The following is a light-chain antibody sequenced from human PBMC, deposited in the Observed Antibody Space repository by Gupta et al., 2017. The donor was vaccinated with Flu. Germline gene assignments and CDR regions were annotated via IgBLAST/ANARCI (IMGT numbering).Light chain of an antibody. V-gene: IGKV4-1*01. Sequence: ATINCKSSQSVLYSSNNKNYLAWYQQKPGQPPKLLIYWASTRESGVPDRFSGSGSGTDFTLTISSLQAEDVAVYYCQQDDSTQGTFGQGTKVEIK. CDR3: QQDDSTQGT. J-gene: IGKJ1*01. CDR1: QSVLYSSNNKNY. CDR2: WAS.